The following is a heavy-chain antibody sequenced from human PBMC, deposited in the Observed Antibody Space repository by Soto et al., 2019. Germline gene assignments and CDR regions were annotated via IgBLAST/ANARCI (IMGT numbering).Heavy chain of an antibody. CDR2: IYHSGST. Sequence: QVQLQESGPGLVKPSGTLSLTCAVSGGSISSSNWWSWVRQPPGKGLEWIGEIYHSGSTNYNQSLRGRVTISVDKSKNQFSLKLSSVTAADTAVYYCARVSGSYYYGMDVWGQGTTVTVSS. D-gene: IGHD1-26*01. CDR3: ARVSGSYYYGMDV. J-gene: IGHJ6*02. V-gene: IGHV4-4*02. CDR1: GGSISSSNW.